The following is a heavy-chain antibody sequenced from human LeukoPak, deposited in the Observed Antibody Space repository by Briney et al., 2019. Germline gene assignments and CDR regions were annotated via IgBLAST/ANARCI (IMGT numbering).Heavy chain of an antibody. CDR2: IYYSGGT. J-gene: IGHJ6*02. V-gene: IGHV4-59*01. CDR1: GGSISSYS. D-gene: IGHD3-3*01. CDR3: ASGFWSGYPYGMDV. Sequence: PSEILSLTCTVSGGSISSYSCSWIRQPPGKGLEWIGYIYYSGGTSYNPSLKSRVTISVDTSKNQFSLKLSSVTAADTAVYYCASGFWSGYPYGMDVWGQGTTVTVSS.